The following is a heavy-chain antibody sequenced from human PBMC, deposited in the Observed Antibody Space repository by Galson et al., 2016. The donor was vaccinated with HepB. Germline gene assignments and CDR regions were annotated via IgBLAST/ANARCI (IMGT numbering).Heavy chain of an antibody. CDR3: ARYSNSWAPFDY. CDR1: GFTFSNYA. D-gene: IGHD6-13*01. Sequence: LRLSCAASGFTFSNYAMTWVRQAPGKGLEWVSGISGSGANTHYANAVKGRFTISRDNSNNPLYLQMNSLRAEDTALYFCARYSNSWAPFDYWGQGRLVTVSS. V-gene: IGHV3-23*01. CDR2: ISGSGANT. J-gene: IGHJ4*02.